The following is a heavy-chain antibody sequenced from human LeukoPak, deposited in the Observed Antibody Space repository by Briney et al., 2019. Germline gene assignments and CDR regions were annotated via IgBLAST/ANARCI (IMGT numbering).Heavy chain of an antibody. CDR3: ARDRDHSSGWYLEHYYMDV. J-gene: IGHJ6*03. V-gene: IGHV4-4*07. CDR2: IYTSGST. Sequence: SSETLSLTCTVSGGSVSSYYWSWIRQPAGKGLEWIGRIYTSGSTNYNPSLKSRVTMSVDTSKNQFSLKLSSVTAADTAVYYCARDRDHSSGWYLEHYYMDVWGKGTTVTVSS. CDR1: GGSVSSYY. D-gene: IGHD6-19*01.